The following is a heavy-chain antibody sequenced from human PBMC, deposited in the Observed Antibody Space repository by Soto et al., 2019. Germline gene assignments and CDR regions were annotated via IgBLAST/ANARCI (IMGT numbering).Heavy chain of an antibody. D-gene: IGHD6-6*01. CDR1: GFTFSMSA. CDR2: TGLNGRTT. CDR3: ATVHSTSRSFDY. Sequence: GGSLRLSCAASGFTFSMSAMTWVRQAPGKGLEWVSTTGLNGRTTYYADSVKGRFTVSRDNSKNTLDLHMSSLRAEDTAVYYCATVHSTSRSFDYWGQGTLITVSS. V-gene: IGHV3-23*01. J-gene: IGHJ4*02.